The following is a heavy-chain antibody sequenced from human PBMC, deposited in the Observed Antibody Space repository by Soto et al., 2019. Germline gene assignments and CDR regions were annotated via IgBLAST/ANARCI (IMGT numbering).Heavy chain of an antibody. Sequence: QVQLVQSGAEVKKPGASVKVSCKASGYTFTSYGISWVRQAAGQGLEWMGWISAYDGNTSYAQMVQGRVTMTTDTSTSTAYMELRSLRSDDTAVYYCVVAAQPYYFDYWGQGTLVTVSS. V-gene: IGHV1-18*01. J-gene: IGHJ4*02. CDR1: GYTFTSYG. CDR2: ISAYDGNT. CDR3: VVAAQPYYFDY. D-gene: IGHD2-15*01.